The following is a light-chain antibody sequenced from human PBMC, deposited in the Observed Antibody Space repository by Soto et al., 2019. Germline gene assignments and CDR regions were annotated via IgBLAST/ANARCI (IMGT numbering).Light chain of an antibody. J-gene: IGKJ1*01. CDR2: GAS. CDR3: QQFPSWT. Sequence: DIVLTQSPGTLSLSPGESATLSCRASESVSSGYLAWYQHKPGQAPRLLIYGASNRATGIPDRFNGGGSGTDFSLTISRLEPEDFAVYYCQQFPSWTFGQGTKVEI. CDR1: ESVSSGY. V-gene: IGKV3-20*01.